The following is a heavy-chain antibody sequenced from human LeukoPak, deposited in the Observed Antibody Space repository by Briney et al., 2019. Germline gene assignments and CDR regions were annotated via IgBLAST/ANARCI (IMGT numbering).Heavy chain of an antibody. Sequence: GGSLRLSCAASGFTFSNAWMSWVRQAPGKGLEWVGRIKIKTDGGTTDYAAPVKGRFTISRDDPKNTLYLQMNSLKTEDTAVYYCTPVSEYYYGSGSYIYWGQGTLVTVSS. D-gene: IGHD3-10*01. CDR2: IKIKTDGGTT. CDR1: GFTFSNAW. CDR3: TPVSEYYYGSGSYIY. V-gene: IGHV3-15*01. J-gene: IGHJ4*02.